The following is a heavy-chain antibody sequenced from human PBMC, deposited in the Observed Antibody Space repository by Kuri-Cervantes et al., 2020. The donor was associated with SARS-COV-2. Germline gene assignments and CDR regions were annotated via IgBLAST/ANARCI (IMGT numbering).Heavy chain of an antibody. CDR2: IIPIFGTA. CDR3: ARMTTGDYMDV. Sequence: VKVSCKASGGTFSSYAISWVRQAPGQGLKWMGGIIPIFGTANYAQKFQGRVTITTDESTSTAYMELSSLRSEDTAVYYCARMTTGDYMDVWGKGTTVTVSS. V-gene: IGHV1-69*13. J-gene: IGHJ6*03. D-gene: IGHD7-27*01. CDR1: GGTFSSYA.